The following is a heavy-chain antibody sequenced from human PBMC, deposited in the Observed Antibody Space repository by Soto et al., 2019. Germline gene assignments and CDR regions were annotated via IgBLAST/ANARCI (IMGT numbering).Heavy chain of an antibody. D-gene: IGHD1-20*01. CDR2: ISVSDAFI. J-gene: IGHJ4*02. V-gene: IGHV3-23*01. CDR3: TRETVAGIPGLDY. CDR1: GFNVGAFA. Sequence: PGGSLRLSCAASGFNVGAFAVNWVRQAPGKGLEWVSGISVSDAFIYYADSVRGRFSISRDASENILYLQMNSLRVDDTALYYCTRETVAGIPGLDYWGPGTLVTAPQ.